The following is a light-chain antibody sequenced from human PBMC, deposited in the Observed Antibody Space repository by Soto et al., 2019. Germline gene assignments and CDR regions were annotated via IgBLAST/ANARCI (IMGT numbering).Light chain of an antibody. CDR2: TAS. CDR3: LQLKRYPLT. Sequence: IPLTQSPSSLSASVGDRVAITCRASEGISSYLAWYQEKPGKVPKLLIDTASTLQNGVPSRFSGSVSGTDFTLTISSLQPEDFATYYCLQLKRYPLTCGGGTRVEIK. V-gene: IGKV1-9*01. CDR1: EGISSY. J-gene: IGKJ4*01.